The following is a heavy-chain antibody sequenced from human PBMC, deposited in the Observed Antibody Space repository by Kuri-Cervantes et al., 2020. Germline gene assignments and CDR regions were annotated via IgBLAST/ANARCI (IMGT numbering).Heavy chain of an antibody. Sequence: ASVKVSCKASGYTFTSYGMHWVRQAPGQRLEWMGWINAGNGYTKYSQKFQGRVTITGDTSASTAYMEVSSLRSEDTVVYYCARTTHSGYDQDGAFDIWGQGTMVTVSS. CDR2: INAGNGYT. CDR1: GYTFTSYG. D-gene: IGHD5-12*01. V-gene: IGHV1-3*01. CDR3: ARTTHSGYDQDGAFDI. J-gene: IGHJ3*02.